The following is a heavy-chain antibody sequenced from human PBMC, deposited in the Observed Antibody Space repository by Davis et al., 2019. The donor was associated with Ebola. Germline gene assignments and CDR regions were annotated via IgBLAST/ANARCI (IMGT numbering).Heavy chain of an antibody. CDR2: IYYSGST. V-gene: IGHV4-59*11. Sequence: SETLSLTCSVSGASIRSHYWSWIRQPPGKGLEWIGEIYYSGSTSYNPSLKSRVTISLDTSKIQFSLKLSSVTAADAAMYYCARDRGFDPWGQGTLVTVSS. D-gene: IGHD5-24*01. CDR1: GASIRSHY. CDR3: ARDRGFDP. J-gene: IGHJ5*02.